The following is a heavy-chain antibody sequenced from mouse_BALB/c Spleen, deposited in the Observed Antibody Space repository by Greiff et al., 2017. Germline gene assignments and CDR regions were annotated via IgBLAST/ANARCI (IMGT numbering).Heavy chain of an antibody. J-gene: IGHJ3*01. Sequence: EVKLMESGGGLVQPGGSLRLSCATSGFTFSDYYMEWVRQPPGKRLEWIAASRNKANDYTTEYSASVKGRFIVSRDTSQSILYLQMSALRAEATAFYYCARDAGGVRLAYWGQGTLVTVSA. D-gene: IGHD1-2*01. CDR3: ARDAGGVRLAY. CDR1: GFTFSDYY. CDR2: SRNKANDYTT. V-gene: IGHV7-1*02.